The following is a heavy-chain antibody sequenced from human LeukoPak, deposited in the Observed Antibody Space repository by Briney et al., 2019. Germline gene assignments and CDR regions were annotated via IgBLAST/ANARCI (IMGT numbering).Heavy chain of an antibody. CDR1: GFTFSSYE. D-gene: IGHD2-21*02. Sequence: PGGSLRLSCAASGFTFSSYEMTWVRQAPGKGLEWVSYISSSGSTIYYADSVKGRFTISRDNAKNSLYLQMNSLRAEDTAVYYCARDRRCGGDCSGAFDIWGQGTMVTVSS. CDR2: ISSSGSTI. J-gene: IGHJ3*02. V-gene: IGHV3-48*03. CDR3: ARDRRCGGDCSGAFDI.